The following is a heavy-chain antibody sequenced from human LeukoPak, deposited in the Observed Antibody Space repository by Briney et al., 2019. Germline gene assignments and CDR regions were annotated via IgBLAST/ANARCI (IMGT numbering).Heavy chain of an antibody. J-gene: IGHJ6*03. CDR2: IRYDGSNK. CDR3: AKDAATADLNYYYYYYMDV. D-gene: IGHD5-18*01. Sequence: GGSLRLSCAASGFTFSSYGMHWVRQAPGKGLEWVAFIRYDGSNKYYADSVKGRFTISRDNSKNTLYLQMNSLRAEDTAVYYCAKDAATADLNYYYYYYMDVWGKGTTVTVSS. V-gene: IGHV3-30*02. CDR1: GFTFSSYG.